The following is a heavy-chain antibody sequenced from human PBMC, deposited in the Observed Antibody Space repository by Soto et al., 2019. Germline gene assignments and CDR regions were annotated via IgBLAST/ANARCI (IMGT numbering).Heavy chain of an antibody. Sequence: GGSLRLSCAASGFTFSSYAMSWVRQAPGKGLEWVSAISGSGGSTYYADSVKGRFTISRDNSKNTLYLQMNSLRAGDTAVYYCAKDRVRDIVVVVAATLDAFDIWGQGTMVTVSS. CDR3: AKDRVRDIVVVVAATLDAFDI. CDR2: ISGSGGST. CDR1: GFTFSSYA. J-gene: IGHJ3*02. D-gene: IGHD2-15*01. V-gene: IGHV3-23*01.